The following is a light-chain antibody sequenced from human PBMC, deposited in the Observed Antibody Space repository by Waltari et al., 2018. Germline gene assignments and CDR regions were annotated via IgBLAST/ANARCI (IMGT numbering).Light chain of an antibody. J-gene: IGLJ1*01. CDR3: ATWDDSLSGFYV. V-gene: IGLV1-44*01. CDR2: GNN. Sequence: QSVLTQPPSASGTTGQRVTISCSGSSSNIGGNTVNWYQQLPGRAPKLLIYGNNQRPSGVPDRFSGSKSGTSASLVISGLQSEDEADYYCATWDDSLSGFYVFGAGTRVTVL. CDR1: SSNIGGNT.